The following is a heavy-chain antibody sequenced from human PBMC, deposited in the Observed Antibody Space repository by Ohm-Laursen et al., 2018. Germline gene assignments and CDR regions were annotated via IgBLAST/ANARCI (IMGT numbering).Heavy chain of an antibody. CDR2: INPHSGDT. J-gene: IGHJ4*02. V-gene: IGHV1-2*02. Sequence: GSSVKASCKASGYSFTGYYMHWVRQAPGQGLEWMGWINPHSGDTNYAQKFQGRVAMTRDTSISTAYMELSRLRSDDTALYHCARGDTYGFDYWGQGTLVTVSS. CDR3: ARGDTYGFDY. D-gene: IGHD3-10*01. CDR1: GYSFTGYY.